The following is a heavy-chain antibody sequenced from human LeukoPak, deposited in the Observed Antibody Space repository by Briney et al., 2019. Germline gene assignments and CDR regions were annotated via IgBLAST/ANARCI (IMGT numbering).Heavy chain of an antibody. CDR1: GFTFSTYP. Sequence: GGSLRLSCSASGFTFSTYPMHWVRQAPGKGLEYVSAIGTNGGSSYYADSVKGRFTISRDNSKNTVYLQINSLSAEDTAIYYCARETLAGFDYWGQGTLVTVSS. D-gene: IGHD6-19*01. J-gene: IGHJ4*02. CDR2: IGTNGGSS. V-gene: IGHV3-64*04. CDR3: ARETLAGFDY.